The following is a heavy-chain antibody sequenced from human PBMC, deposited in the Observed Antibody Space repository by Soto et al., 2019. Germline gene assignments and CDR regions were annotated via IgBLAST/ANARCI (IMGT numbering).Heavy chain of an antibody. CDR3: ARDTYSGYDFGL. CDR2: IPSRGRP. Sequence: SETLSLTCSVSGASVAGGSYYWSWVRQPPGKGLEWIGYIPSRGRPFYNPSLTSRGTISADTSKNQLSLQLTSVTAADTAVYYCARDTYSGYDFGLWGQGTLVTVSS. J-gene: IGHJ5*02. CDR1: GASVAGGSYY. D-gene: IGHD5-12*01. V-gene: IGHV4-30-4*01.